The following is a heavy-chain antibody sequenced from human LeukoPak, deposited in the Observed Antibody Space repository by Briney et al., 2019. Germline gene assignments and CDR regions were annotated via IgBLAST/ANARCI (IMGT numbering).Heavy chain of an antibody. V-gene: IGHV3-74*01. CDR2: INSDGSST. CDR1: GFTFSSYW. Sequence: GGSLRLSCAASGFTFSSYWMHWVRQAPGKGLVWVSRINSDGSSTSYADSVKGRFTISRDNARDSLHLQMNSLRVEDTAVCYCAREGYDYVWQTTEQDGMDVWGQGTTVTVSS. CDR3: AREGYDYVWQTTEQDGMDV. J-gene: IGHJ6*02. D-gene: IGHD3-16*01.